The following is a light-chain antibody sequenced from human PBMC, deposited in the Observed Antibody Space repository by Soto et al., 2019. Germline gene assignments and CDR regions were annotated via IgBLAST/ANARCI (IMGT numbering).Light chain of an antibody. CDR3: QQYNSYSEA. CDR2: KAS. Sequence: DIQMTQSPSTLSGSVGDRATITCRASQTISSWLAWYQQKPGKAPKLLIYKASTLKSGVPSRFSGSGSGTEFTLTISSLQPDEFATYYGQQYNSYSEAFGQGTKVELK. J-gene: IGKJ1*01. CDR1: QTISSW. V-gene: IGKV1-5*03.